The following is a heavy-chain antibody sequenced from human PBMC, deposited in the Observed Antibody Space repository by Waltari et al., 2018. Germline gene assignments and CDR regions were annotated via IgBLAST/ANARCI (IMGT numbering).Heavy chain of an antibody. CDR1: GGSISGYY. CDR3: AKFIRLQLDWFDP. J-gene: IGHJ5*02. V-gene: IGHV4-59*08. Sequence: QVQLQESGPGLVKPSETLSLTCTVSGGSISGYYWSWFRLSPGKGLEWIGHIYYTGSTNYNPALRSRVTMSIDASKNQFSLKLSSVTAADTAVYYCAKFIRLQLDWFDPWGRGTLVTVSS. CDR2: IYYTGST. D-gene: IGHD4-4*01.